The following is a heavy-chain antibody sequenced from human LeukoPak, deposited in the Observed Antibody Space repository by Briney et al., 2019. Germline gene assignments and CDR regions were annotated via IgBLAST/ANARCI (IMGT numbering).Heavy chain of an antibody. V-gene: IGHV4-34*01. D-gene: IGHD4-17*01. J-gene: IGHJ6*03. CDR1: GGSFSGYY. Sequence: SETLSLTCAVYGGSFSGYYWSWIRQPPGKGLEWIGEINHSGSTNYNPSLKSRVTISVDTSKNQFSLKLSSVTAADTAVYYCARLRRQLYYYYYYMDVWGKGTTVTVSS. CDR2: INHSGST. CDR3: ARLRRQLYYYYYYMDV.